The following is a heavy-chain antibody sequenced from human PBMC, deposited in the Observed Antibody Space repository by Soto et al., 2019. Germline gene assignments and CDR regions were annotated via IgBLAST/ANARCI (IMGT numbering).Heavy chain of an antibody. D-gene: IGHD3-3*01. CDR2: IRSKANSYAT. Sequence: GGSLRLSCAASGFTFSGSAMHWVRQASGKGLEWVGRIRSKANSYATAYAASVKGRFTISRDDSKNTAYLQMNSLKTEDTAVYYCTRNGPVLRFLEWGREGNVYMDVWGKGTTVTVSS. J-gene: IGHJ6*03. V-gene: IGHV3-73*01. CDR1: GFTFSGSA. CDR3: TRNGPVLRFLEWGREGNVYMDV.